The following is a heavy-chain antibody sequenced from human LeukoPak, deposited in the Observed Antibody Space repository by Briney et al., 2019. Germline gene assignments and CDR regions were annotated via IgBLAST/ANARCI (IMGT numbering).Heavy chain of an antibody. J-gene: IGHJ4*02. V-gene: IGHV3-23*01. CDR2: ISGSGGST. D-gene: IGHD6-19*01. Sequence: TGGSLRLSCAASGFTFSSYAMSWVRQAPGKGLEWVSAISGSGGSTYYADSVKGRFTISRDNSKNTLYLQMNSLRAEDTAVYYCAKLRSPSPGSFLHSSGWFDYWGQGTLVTVSS. CDR1: GFTFSSYA. CDR3: AKLRSPSPGSFLHSSGWFDY.